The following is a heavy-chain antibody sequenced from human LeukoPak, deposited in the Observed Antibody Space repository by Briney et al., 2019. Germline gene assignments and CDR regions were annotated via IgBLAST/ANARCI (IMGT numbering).Heavy chain of an antibody. Sequence: GGSLRLSCAASGFTFSNYWMSWVRQAPGKGPEWMGNIKEDGSEAYYVDSVKGRFTISRDNAQNSLYLHMHSLRVEDTAVYYCARGPYVSNFDHWGQGTLVTVSS. CDR3: ARGPYVSNFDH. D-gene: IGHD3-10*02. CDR1: GFTFSNYW. J-gene: IGHJ4*02. CDR2: IKEDGSEA. V-gene: IGHV3-7*03.